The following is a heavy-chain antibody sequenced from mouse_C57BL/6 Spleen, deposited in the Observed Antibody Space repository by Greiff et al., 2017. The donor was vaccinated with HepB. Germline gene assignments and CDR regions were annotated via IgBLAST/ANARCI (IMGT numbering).Heavy chain of an antibody. CDR2: IYPGSGST. Sequence: VQLQQPGAELVKPGASVKMSCKASGYTFTSYWITWVKQRPGQGLEWIGDIYPGSGSTNYNEKFKSKATLTVDTSSSTAYMQLSSLTSEDSAVYYCAWGASSYGVYYYAMDYWGQGTSVTVSS. J-gene: IGHJ4*01. CDR1: GYTFTSYW. CDR3: AWGASSYGVYYYAMDY. V-gene: IGHV1-55*01. D-gene: IGHD1-1*01.